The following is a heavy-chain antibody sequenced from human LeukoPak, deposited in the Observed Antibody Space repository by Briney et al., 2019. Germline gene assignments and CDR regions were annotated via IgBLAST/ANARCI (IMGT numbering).Heavy chain of an antibody. J-gene: IGHJ4*02. Sequence: GESLKISCKGSGYSFTSYWIGWVRQMPGKGLEWMGIIYPGDSDTRYSPSFQGQVTISADKSISTAYLQWSGLKASDTAMYYCARLAAGTVVGFDYWGQGTLVTVSS. CDR1: GYSFTSYW. CDR3: ARLAAGTVVGFDY. CDR2: IYPGDSDT. D-gene: IGHD6-13*01. V-gene: IGHV5-51*01.